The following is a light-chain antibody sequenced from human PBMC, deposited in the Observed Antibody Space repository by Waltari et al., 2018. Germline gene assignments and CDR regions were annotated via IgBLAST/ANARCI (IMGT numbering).Light chain of an antibody. CDR1: SWDVGAYRV. CDR2: EVD. Sequence: QSALTQPPSATGSPGQSVTISCTGGSWDVGAYRVVPWYQQHPGRAPKVIMYEVDKRPSGVPDRFSGSKSGTTASLTISGLKLEDEADYYCTSYGGTNNFLFGSGTKVTV. V-gene: IGLV2-8*01. J-gene: IGLJ1*01. CDR3: TSYGGTNNFL.